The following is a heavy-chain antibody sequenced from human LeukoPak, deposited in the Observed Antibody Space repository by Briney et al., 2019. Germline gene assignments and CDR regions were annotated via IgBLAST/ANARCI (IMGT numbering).Heavy chain of an antibody. V-gene: IGHV4-30-4*01. J-gene: IGHJ4*02. D-gene: IGHD3-16*02. CDR2: IDDSGST. Sequence: PSETLSLTCTVSGDSIGSGDYYWSWIRQSPGKGLEWIGYIDDSGSTYSNPSLQSRVIISLDTSKNQFSLKLSSVSATDTAVYFCAREGYGYVWKSYRSERHFDSWGQGTLVTVSS. CDR1: GDSIGSGDYY. CDR3: AREGYGYVWKSYRSERHFDS.